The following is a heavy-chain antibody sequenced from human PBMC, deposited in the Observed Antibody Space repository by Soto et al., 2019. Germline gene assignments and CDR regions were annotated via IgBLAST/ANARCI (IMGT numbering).Heavy chain of an antibody. CDR1: GFTFSSYG. CDR3: AKDLGVYNSSSYFDY. D-gene: IGHD6-6*01. V-gene: IGHV3-30*18. CDR2: ISYDGSNK. Sequence: GGSLRLSCAASGFTFSSYGMHWVRQAPDKGLEWVAVISYDGSNKYYADSVKGRFTISRDNSKNTLYLQMNSLRAEDTAVYYCAKDLGVYNSSSYFDYWGQGTLVTVSS. J-gene: IGHJ4*02.